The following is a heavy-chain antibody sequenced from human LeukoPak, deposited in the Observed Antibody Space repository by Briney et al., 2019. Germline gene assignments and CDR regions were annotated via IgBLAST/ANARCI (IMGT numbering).Heavy chain of an antibody. Sequence: GRSLRLSCAASGFTFDDYAMHWVRQAPGKGLEWVSGISWNSGSIGYADSVKGRFTVSRDNSKNTLYLQMNSLRAEDTAVYYCAKERHNWNDPFDYWGQGTLVTVSS. D-gene: IGHD1-20*01. CDR2: ISWNSGSI. CDR3: AKERHNWNDPFDY. CDR1: GFTFDDYA. J-gene: IGHJ4*02. V-gene: IGHV3-9*01.